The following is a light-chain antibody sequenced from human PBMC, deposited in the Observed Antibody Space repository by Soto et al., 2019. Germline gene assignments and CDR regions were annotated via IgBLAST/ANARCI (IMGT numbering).Light chain of an antibody. V-gene: IGKV3-20*01. CDR1: QNLGTLY. CDR2: SAS. Sequence: EIVLTQSPGTLSLSPGERGTLSCRASQNLGTLYLAWFQQKSGQAPRLLIYSASRRATGIPDRFTGSGSGTDFTLTINRVEPEDFAVYFCQQYAGSPRTFGQGTKVEIQ. CDR3: QQYAGSPRT. J-gene: IGKJ1*01.